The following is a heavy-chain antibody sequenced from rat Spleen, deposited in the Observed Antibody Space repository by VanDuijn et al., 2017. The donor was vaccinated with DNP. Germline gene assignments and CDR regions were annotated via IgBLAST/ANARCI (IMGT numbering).Heavy chain of an antibody. D-gene: IGHD1-11*01. CDR1: GFTFSNYD. CDR3: AKGPNYGGWNDYFDY. CDR2: ISNDGGST. Sequence: EVQLVESGGGLVQPGRSMKLSCAASGFTFSNYDMAWVRQAPKKGLEWVAYISNDGGSTYYRDSVKGRFTISRDNGQNTLYLQMSKVGSDDTAIYYCAKGPNYGGWNDYFDYWGQGVMVTVSS. J-gene: IGHJ2*01. V-gene: IGHV5-25*01.